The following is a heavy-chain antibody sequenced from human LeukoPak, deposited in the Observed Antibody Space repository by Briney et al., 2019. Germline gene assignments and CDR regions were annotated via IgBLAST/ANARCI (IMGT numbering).Heavy chain of an antibody. J-gene: IGHJ6*03. V-gene: IGHV1-8*01. CDR2: MNPNSGNT. D-gene: IGHD2-2*01. Sequence: ASVKVSYKASGYTFTSYDTNWVRQVTGQGLEWMGWMNPNSGNTGYAQKFQGRVTMTMNTSINTAYMELSSLRSEDTAVYYCARAKPYYSSTSWFSYCYYMDVWGQGTTVTVSS. CDR3: ARAKPYYSSTSWFSYCYYMDV. CDR1: GYTFTSYD.